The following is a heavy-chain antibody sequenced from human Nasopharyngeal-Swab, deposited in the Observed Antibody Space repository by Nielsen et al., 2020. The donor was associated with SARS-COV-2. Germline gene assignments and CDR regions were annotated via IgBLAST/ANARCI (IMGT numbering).Heavy chain of an antibody. D-gene: IGHD6-19*01. V-gene: IGHV3-21*01. J-gene: IGHJ4*02. CDR2: ISSSSSYI. CDR1: GFTFSSYS. CDR3: ARGGWGFDY. Sequence: GESLKISCAASGFTFSSYSMNWIRQAPGKGLEWVSSISSSSSYIYYADSVKGRFTISRDNAKNSLYLQMNSLRAEDTAVYYCARGGWGFDYWGQGTLVTVSS.